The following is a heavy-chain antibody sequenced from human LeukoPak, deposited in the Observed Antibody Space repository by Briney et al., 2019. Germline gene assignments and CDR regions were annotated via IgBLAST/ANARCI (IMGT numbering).Heavy chain of an antibody. V-gene: IGHV4-34*01. CDR2: INHSGST. CDR3: ARHGPITIFGVVPFDY. J-gene: IGHJ4*02. D-gene: IGHD3-3*01. Sequence: PSETLSLTCAIYGGSFSGYYWSWIRQPPGKGLEWIGEINHSGSTNYNPSLKSRVTISVDTSKNQFSLKLSSVTAADTAVYYCARHGPITIFGVVPFDYWGQGTLVTVSS. CDR1: GGSFSGYY.